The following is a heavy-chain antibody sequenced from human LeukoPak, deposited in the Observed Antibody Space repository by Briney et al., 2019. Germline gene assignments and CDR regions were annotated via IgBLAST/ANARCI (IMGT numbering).Heavy chain of an antibody. J-gene: IGHJ6*03. CDR2: ISWRNIDI. V-gene: IGHV3-21*01. CDR1: GFTLSSYN. Sequence: GGSLRLSCVASGFTLSSYNMKWVRQAPGKRLEWVSSISWRNIDIEYADSVKGRFTISRDNDKKSLYLQMTSPRVEDTAVYYCARVYSSTWYSGYLHMDVWGKGTTVTVSS. D-gene: IGHD6-13*01. CDR3: ARVYSSTWYSGYLHMDV.